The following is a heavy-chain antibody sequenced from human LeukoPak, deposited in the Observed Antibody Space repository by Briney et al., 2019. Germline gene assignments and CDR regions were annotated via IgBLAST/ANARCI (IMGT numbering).Heavy chain of an antibody. CDR3: AKEGGA. J-gene: IGHJ5*02. V-gene: IGHV3-23*01. Sequence: GGSLRLSCVGSGFTFSSYTMTWVRQAPGKGLEWVSAIGGRGCSTYYADSVKGRFTITRDNSKNTLYMQMDSLRAEDTAVYYCAKEGGAWGQGTLVTVSS. CDR1: GFTFSSYT. D-gene: IGHD3-16*01. CDR2: IGGRGCST.